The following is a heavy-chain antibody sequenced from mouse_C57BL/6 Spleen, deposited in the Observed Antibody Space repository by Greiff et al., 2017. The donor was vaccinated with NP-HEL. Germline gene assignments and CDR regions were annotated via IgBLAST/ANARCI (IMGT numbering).Heavy chain of an antibody. D-gene: IGHD2-3*01. CDR3: AIYDGSPYYFDY. CDR1: GYAFSSSW. CDR2: IYPGDGDT. V-gene: IGHV1-82*01. Sequence: QVQLQQSGPELVKPGASVKISCKASGYAFSSSWMNWVKQRPGKGLEWIGRIYPGDGDTNYNGKFKGKATLTADKSSSTAYMQLSSLTSEDSAVYFCAIYDGSPYYFDYWGQGTTLTVSS. J-gene: IGHJ2*01.